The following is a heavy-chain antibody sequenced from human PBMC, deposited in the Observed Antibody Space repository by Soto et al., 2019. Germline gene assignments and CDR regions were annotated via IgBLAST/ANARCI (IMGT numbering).Heavy chain of an antibody. CDR1: GFTFSSYD. Sequence: EVQLVESGGGLVQPGGSLRLSCAASGFTFSSYDMHWVRQATGKGLEWVSAIGTACDTYYPGSVKGRFTISRENAKNSLYLQMNSLRAEDTAVYYCAREPSGWYSGVRWGFDYWGQGTLVTVSS. CDR2: IGTACDT. CDR3: AREPSGWYSGVRWGFDY. J-gene: IGHJ4*02. D-gene: IGHD6-19*01. V-gene: IGHV3-13*01.